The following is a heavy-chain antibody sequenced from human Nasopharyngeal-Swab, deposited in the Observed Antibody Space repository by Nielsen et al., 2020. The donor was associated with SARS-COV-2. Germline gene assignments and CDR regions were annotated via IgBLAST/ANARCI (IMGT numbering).Heavy chain of an antibody. D-gene: IGHD3-10*01. CDR1: GLTFSSYW. Sequence: GESLKISCAASGLTFSSYWMSWVRQAPGKGLEWVANIKQDGSEKYYVDSVKGRFTISRDNAKNSLYLQMNSLRAEDTAVYYCARDSKVRVVGFDYWGQGTLVTVSS. CDR3: ARDSKVRVVGFDY. V-gene: IGHV3-7*01. CDR2: IKQDGSEK. J-gene: IGHJ4*02.